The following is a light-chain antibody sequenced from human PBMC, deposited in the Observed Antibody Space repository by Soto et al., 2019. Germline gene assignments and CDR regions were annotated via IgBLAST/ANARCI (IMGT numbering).Light chain of an antibody. CDR3: RHYNSYPIT. Sequence: DIQMTQSPSTLSASVGDRVTNTCRASQSISTWLAWYQQKPGKAPKLLIHEASNLESGVSSRFSGSGSGTEFTLTISSLQPDDFATYYCRHYNSYPITFGQGTRLEIK. CDR2: EAS. CDR1: QSISTW. J-gene: IGKJ5*01. V-gene: IGKV1-5*03.